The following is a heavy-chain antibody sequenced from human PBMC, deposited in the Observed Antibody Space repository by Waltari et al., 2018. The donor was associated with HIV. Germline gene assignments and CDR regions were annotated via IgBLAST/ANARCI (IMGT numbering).Heavy chain of an antibody. CDR2: IKEDGAER. CDR3: ERESEWLYSVFFDV. CDR1: GFALNDHW. Sequence: VQLMQSGGGRVRRGGSLRLSCVASGFALNDHWVTWVRQAPGEGLEWVASIKEDGAERHYVESVKGRFTISRDDANNSVHLDMTNMGAADTSIYFCERESEWLYSVFFDVWGGGSLVTVSS. J-gene: IGHJ4*02. V-gene: IGHV3-7*01. D-gene: IGHD2-21*01.